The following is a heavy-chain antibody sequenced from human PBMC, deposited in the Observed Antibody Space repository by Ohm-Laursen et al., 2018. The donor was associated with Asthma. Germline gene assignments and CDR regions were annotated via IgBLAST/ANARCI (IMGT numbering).Heavy chain of an antibody. CDR1: GFTFSSYG. D-gene: IGHD4-23*01. V-gene: IGHV3-33*01. CDR3: ARGRHGGNSNWFDP. J-gene: IGHJ5*02. Sequence: SLRLSCAASGFTFSSYGMHWVRQAPGKGLEWVAVIWYDGSNKYYADSVKGRFTISRDNSKNTLYLQMNSLRAEDTAVYYCARGRHGGNSNWFDPWGQGTLVTVSS. CDR2: IWYDGSNK.